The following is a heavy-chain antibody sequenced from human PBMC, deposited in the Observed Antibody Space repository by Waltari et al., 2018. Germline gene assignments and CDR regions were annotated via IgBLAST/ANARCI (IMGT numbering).Heavy chain of an antibody. CDR2: ISAYNGNT. V-gene: IGHV1-18*01. Sequence: QVQLVQSGAEVKKPGASVKVSCKASGYTFTSYGISWLGTAPGQGLEWMGWISAYNGNTNYAQKLQGRVTMTTDTSTSTAYMELRSLRSDDTAVYYCARVEGWLQLNWYFDLWGRGTLVTVSS. CDR3: ARVEGWLQLNWYFDL. J-gene: IGHJ2*01. CDR1: GYTFTSYG. D-gene: IGHD5-12*01.